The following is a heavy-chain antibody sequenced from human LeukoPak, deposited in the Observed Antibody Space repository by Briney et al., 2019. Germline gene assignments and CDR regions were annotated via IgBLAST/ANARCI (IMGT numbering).Heavy chain of an antibody. CDR2: SYYSGST. Sequence: GYSYYSGSTKYNPSLKSRVTISVDTSNNQFSLNLRSVTAADTAVYYCATTTSGGDAFDIWGQGTMVTVSS. J-gene: IGHJ3*02. V-gene: IGHV4-59*01. CDR3: ATTTSGGDAFDI. D-gene: IGHD1-26*01.